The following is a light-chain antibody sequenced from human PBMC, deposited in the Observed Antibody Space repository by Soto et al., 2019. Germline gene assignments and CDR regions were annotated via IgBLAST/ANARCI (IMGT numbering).Light chain of an antibody. CDR2: DKS. J-gene: IGKJ1*01. CDR1: QRVSSSH. CDR3: QQYGASPWT. Sequence: EIVLTQSPVTLSLSPGERATCSCRASQRVSSSHLAWYQQKRGQAPRLLIYDKSTRATGIPDRFSGSGSGTDFTLTISRLEPEDFAVYHCQQYGASPWTFGQGTKVDI. V-gene: IGKV3-20*01.